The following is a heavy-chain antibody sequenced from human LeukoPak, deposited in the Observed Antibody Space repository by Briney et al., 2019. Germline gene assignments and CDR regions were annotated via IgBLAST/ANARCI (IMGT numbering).Heavy chain of an antibody. D-gene: IGHD1-1*01. Sequence: ASVTVSCKASGGTFSSYAISWVRQAPGQGLEWMGGIIPIFGTANYAQKFQGRVTITADESTSTACMELSSLRSEDTAVYYCARRGTAHYYYYYYGMDVWGQGTTVTVSS. V-gene: IGHV1-69*13. J-gene: IGHJ6*02. CDR1: GGTFSSYA. CDR3: ARRGTAHYYYYYYGMDV. CDR2: IIPIFGTA.